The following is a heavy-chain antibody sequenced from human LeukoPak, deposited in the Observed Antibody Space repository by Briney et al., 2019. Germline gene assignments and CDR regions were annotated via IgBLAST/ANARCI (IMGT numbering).Heavy chain of an antibody. J-gene: IGHJ6*02. CDR1: GFTFSSYG. CDR2: IWNDGSKK. Sequence: GRSLRLSCAASGFTFSSYGMHWVRQAPGKGLEWVAVIWNDGSKKHYADSVKGRFTISRDNSKRKLFLQMNSLRAEDTAVYYCARDILKTYFYGSGSHYTKPPGDYYGMDVWGQGTTVTVSS. CDR3: ARDILKTYFYGSGSHYTKPPGDYYGMDV. D-gene: IGHD3-10*01. V-gene: IGHV3-33*08.